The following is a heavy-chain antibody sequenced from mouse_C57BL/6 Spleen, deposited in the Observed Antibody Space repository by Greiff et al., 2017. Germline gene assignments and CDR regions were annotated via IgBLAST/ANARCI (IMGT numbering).Heavy chain of an antibody. D-gene: IGHD1-1*01. CDR3: ARHEDYYGSPWFAY. Sequence: VQRVESGAELVKPGASVKLSCKASGYTFTEYTIHWVKQRSGQGLEWIGWLYPGSGSIKYNEKFKDKATLTADKSSSPVYMELSRLTSEDSAVYFCARHEDYYGSPWFAYWGQGTLVTVSA. J-gene: IGHJ3*01. V-gene: IGHV1-62-2*01. CDR2: LYPGSGSI. CDR1: GYTFTEYT.